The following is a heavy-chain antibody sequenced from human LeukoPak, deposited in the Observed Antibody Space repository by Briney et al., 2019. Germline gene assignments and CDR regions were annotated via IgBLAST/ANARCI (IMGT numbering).Heavy chain of an antibody. CDR3: ARHPGFCNGGSCPPEY. D-gene: IGHD2-15*01. CDR1: GGSISSSGYY. Sequence: SETLSLTCTVSGGSISSSGYYWGWIRQPPGKGLEWIGTISYTGNTYYNPSLKSRVTMSVDTSKNQFSLKLNSIAAADTAVYYCARHPGFCNGGSCPPEYWGQGTLVTVSS. V-gene: IGHV4-39*01. CDR2: ISYTGNT. J-gene: IGHJ4*02.